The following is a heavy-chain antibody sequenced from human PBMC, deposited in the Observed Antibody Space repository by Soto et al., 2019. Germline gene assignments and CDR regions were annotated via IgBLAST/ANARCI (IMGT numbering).Heavy chain of an antibody. V-gene: IGHV3-23*01. CDR1: GFTFSSYV. Sequence: GGSLRLSCAASGFTFSSYVMSWVRQAPGKGLEWVSAISGSGGTTYYADSVKGRFTISSDNSKNTLYLQMNSLRAEDTAVFYCAKVYSGFGTIDSWGQGTLVTVSS. CDR2: ISGSGGTT. D-gene: IGHD5-12*01. CDR3: AKVYSGFGTIDS. J-gene: IGHJ4*02.